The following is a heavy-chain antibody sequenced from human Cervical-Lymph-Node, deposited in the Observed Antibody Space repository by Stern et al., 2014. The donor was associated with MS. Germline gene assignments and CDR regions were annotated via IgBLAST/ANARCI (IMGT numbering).Heavy chain of an antibody. J-gene: IGHJ4*02. CDR2: IYYSGST. Sequence: QVQLHESGPGLVKPSETLSLTCTVSGGSISSYYWSWIRQPPGKGLEWIGYIYYSGSTNYNPSLKSRVTISVDTSKNQFSLKLSSVTAADTAVYYCARVTAMAPFDYWGQGTLVTVSS. D-gene: IGHD5-18*01. CDR1: GGSISSYY. CDR3: ARVTAMAPFDY. V-gene: IGHV4-59*01.